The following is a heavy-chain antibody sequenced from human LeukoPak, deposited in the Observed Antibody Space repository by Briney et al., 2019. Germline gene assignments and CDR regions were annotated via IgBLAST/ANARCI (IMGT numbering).Heavy chain of an antibody. J-gene: IGHJ5*02. CDR3: TKDPNGDYIGAFDP. D-gene: IGHD4-17*01. CDR1: GFTVNSYA. Sequence: GGSLRLSCDASGFTVNSYAMNWVRQAPGKGLEWVSVISASGDNTYYADSVKGRFTISRDNAKNTLYLQMNSLRADDTAIYYCTKDPNGDYIGAFDPWGQGTLVTVSS. V-gene: IGHV3-23*01. CDR2: ISASGDNT.